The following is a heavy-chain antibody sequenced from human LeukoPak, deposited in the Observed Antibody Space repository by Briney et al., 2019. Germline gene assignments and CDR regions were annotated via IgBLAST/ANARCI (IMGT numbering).Heavy chain of an antibody. Sequence: SETLSLTCTVSGGSISSYYWSWTRQPPGKGLEWIGYIYYSGSTNYNPSLKSRVTISVDTSKNQFSLKLSSVTAADTAVYYCARGAEAEDYYDSSGYYSSVDYWGQGTLVTVS. J-gene: IGHJ4*02. D-gene: IGHD3-22*01. CDR3: ARGAEAEDYYDSSGYYSSVDY. V-gene: IGHV4-59*08. CDR1: GGSISSYY. CDR2: IYYSGST.